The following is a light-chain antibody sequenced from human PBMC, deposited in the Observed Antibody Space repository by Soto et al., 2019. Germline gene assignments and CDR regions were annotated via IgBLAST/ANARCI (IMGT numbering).Light chain of an antibody. CDR2: GTS. CDR1: QNITNF. V-gene: IGKV1-39*01. CDR3: QQSYRSPLT. Sequence: DIQMTQSPLSLSASVGESVTITCRASQNITNFLNWYQQRPGKPPRLLIFGTSSLQSGVPSRFRGSRSETDFSLTISGLQPEDFATYICQQSYRSPLTFGPGT. J-gene: IGKJ3*01.